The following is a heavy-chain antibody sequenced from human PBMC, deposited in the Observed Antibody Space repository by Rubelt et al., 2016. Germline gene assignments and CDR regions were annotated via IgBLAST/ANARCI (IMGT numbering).Heavy chain of an antibody. V-gene: IGHV1-18*01. Sequence: GAEVKKPGASVKVSCKASGYTFTSYGISWVRQAPGQGLEWTGWISAYNGNTNYAQKLQGRVTMTTDTSTSTAYMELRSLRSDDTAVYYCARGKEMITFGGVIAPRDYYYYGMDVWGQGTTVTVSS. J-gene: IGHJ6*02. CDR3: ARGKEMITFGGVIAPRDYYYYGMDV. CDR1: GYTFTSYG. D-gene: IGHD3-16*02. CDR2: ISAYNGNT.